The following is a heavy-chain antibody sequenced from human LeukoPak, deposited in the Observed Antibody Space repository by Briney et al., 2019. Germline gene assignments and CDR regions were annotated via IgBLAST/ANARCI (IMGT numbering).Heavy chain of an antibody. CDR1: GYTFTGYY. Sequence: GXSVKVXCKASGYTFTGYYMHWVRQAPGQGLEWMGWINPNSGGTNYAQKFQGRVTITRDTSISTAYMELSRLRSDDTAVYYCARDRAKPRMANWYFDLWGRGTLVTVSS. CDR3: ARDRAKPRMANWYFDL. V-gene: IGHV1-2*02. CDR2: INPNSGGT. D-gene: IGHD5-24*01. J-gene: IGHJ2*01.